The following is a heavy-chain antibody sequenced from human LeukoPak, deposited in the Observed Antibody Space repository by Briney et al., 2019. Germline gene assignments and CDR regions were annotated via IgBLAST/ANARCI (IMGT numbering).Heavy chain of an antibody. J-gene: IGHJ4*02. V-gene: IGHV4-61*02. CDR1: GGSISSGSYY. D-gene: IGHD3-10*01. Sequence: PSQTLSLTCTVSGGSISSGSYYWSWIRQPAGKGLEWIGRIYTSGSANYNPSLKSRVTISVDTSKNQFSLKLSSVTAADTAVYYCARDREGGMVRGVIDYWGQGTLVTVSS. CDR3: ARDREGGMVRGVIDY. CDR2: IYTSGSA.